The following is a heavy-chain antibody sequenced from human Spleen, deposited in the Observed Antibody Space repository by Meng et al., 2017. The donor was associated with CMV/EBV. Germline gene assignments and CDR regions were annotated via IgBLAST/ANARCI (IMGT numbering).Heavy chain of an antibody. CDR3: ARAGIMTSYWYFDL. CDR1: GFTFSTYA. CDR2: ISYDGRDD. J-gene: IGHJ2*01. V-gene: IGHV3-30*04. D-gene: IGHD3-16*01. Sequence: AASGFTFSTYAMHWVRQAPGKGLEWVAVISYDGRDDYSAGSVKGRFTISRDNSTNTLYLQMSSLRSDDTAVYYCARAGIMTSYWYFDLWGRGTLVTSPQ.